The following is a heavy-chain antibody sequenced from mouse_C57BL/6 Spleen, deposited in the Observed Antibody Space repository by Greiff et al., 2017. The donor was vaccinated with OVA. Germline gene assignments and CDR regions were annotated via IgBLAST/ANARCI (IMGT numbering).Heavy chain of an antibody. CDR1: GYSFTDYN. CDR3: ASPLYSAFYYAMDY. J-gene: IGHJ4*01. D-gene: IGHD2-1*01. Sequence: EVQLVESGPELVKPGASVKISCKASGYSFTDYNMNWVKQSNGKSLEWIGVINPNYGTTSYNQKFKGKATLTVDQSSSTAYMQLNSLTSEDSAVYYCASPLYSAFYYAMDYWGQGTSVTVSS. CDR2: INPNYGTT. V-gene: IGHV1-39*01.